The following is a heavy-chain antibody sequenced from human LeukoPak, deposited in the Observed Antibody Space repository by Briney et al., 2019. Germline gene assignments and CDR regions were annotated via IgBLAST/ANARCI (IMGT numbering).Heavy chain of an antibody. CDR1: GFTFRSHA. V-gene: IGHV3-23*01. Sequence: GGSLRLSCVGSGFTFRSHAMSWVRQAPEKGLEFVSGIYENGGTTYYADSMKGRFSISRDNSKNTLYLQMDSLRGEDTAVYYCAKDFRIGYSAHFDYWGQGALVTVSS. CDR3: AKDFRIGYSAHFDY. J-gene: IGHJ4*02. CDR2: IYENGGTT. D-gene: IGHD2-21*01.